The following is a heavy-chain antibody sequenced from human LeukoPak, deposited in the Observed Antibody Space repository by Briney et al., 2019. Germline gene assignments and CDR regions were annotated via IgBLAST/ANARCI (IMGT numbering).Heavy chain of an antibody. D-gene: IGHD3-22*01. CDR2: IKSKTDGGTT. CDR3: TTVYYYDSSGYYHVDY. V-gene: IGHV3-15*01. J-gene: IGHJ4*02. CDR1: GFTFSSYW. Sequence: PGGSLRLSCAASGFTFSSYWMHWVRQAPGKGLEWVGRIKSKTDGGTTDYAAPVKGRFTISRDDSKNTLYLQMNSLKTEDTAVYYCTTVYYYDSSGYYHVDYWGQGTPVTVSS.